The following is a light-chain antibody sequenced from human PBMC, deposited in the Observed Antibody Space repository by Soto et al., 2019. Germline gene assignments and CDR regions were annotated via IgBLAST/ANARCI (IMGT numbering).Light chain of an antibody. J-gene: IGLJ1*01. CDR3: QSYDSSLSASYV. CDR2: GNT. CDR1: SSNIGAGYE. V-gene: IGLV1-40*01. Sequence: QSVLTQPPSVSGAPGQRVTISCTGSSSNIGAGYEVHWYQHLPGKSPKLLIYGNTNRPSGVPDRLSGSKSGTSASLASTWHQAEDEADYYCQSYDSSLSASYVFGGGTKLTVL.